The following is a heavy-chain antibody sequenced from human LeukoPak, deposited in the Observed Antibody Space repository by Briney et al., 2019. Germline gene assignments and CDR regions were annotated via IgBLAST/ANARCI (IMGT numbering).Heavy chain of an antibody. Sequence: ASVKVSCKASGYTFTSYGISWVRQAPGQGLEWMGWISAYNGNTNYAQKLQGRVTMTTDTSTSTGYMELRSLRSDDTAVYYCARDADGGPEGYFDYWGQGTLSPSPQ. J-gene: IGHJ4*02. CDR2: ISAYNGNT. V-gene: IGHV1-18*01. CDR3: ARDADGGPEGYFDY. D-gene: IGHD4-23*01. CDR1: GYTFTSYG.